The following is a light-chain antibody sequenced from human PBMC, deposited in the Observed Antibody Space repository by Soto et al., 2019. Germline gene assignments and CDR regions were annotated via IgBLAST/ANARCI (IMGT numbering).Light chain of an antibody. CDR3: HQLGRSIRT. V-gene: IGKV3-20*01. CDR1: QSVSSNY. J-gene: IGKJ1*01. Sequence: ENVLTQSPGTLSLSPGERATLSCRASQSVSSNYLAWFQQKPGQAPRLLIYDVSVRATGISDRFSGSGSGTDFTLTISRLEPEDFAVYYCHQLGRSIRTFDQGTKVEIK. CDR2: DVS.